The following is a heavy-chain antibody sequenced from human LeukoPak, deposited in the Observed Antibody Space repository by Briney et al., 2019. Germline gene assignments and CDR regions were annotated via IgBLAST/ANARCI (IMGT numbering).Heavy chain of an antibody. CDR2: INHSEST. Sequence: PSETLSLTCAVYGGSFSGYYWSWIRQPPGKGLEWIGEINHSESTNYNPSLKSRVTISVDTSKNQFSLKLSSVTAADTAVYYCARGLRVVVPYNWFDPWGQGTLVTVSS. CDR1: GGSFSGYY. J-gene: IGHJ5*02. V-gene: IGHV4-34*01. D-gene: IGHD3-22*01. CDR3: ARGLRVVVPYNWFDP.